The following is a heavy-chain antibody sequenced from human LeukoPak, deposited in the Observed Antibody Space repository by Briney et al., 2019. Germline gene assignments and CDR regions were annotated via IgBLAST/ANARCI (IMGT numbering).Heavy chain of an antibody. D-gene: IGHD2-2*01. V-gene: IGHV3-21*01. CDR2: ISSSSSYI. CDR1: GFTFSSYS. J-gene: IGHJ4*02. CDR3: ARDGWIVVVPAATDFDY. Sequence: TGGSLRLSCAASGFTFSSYSMNWVRQAPGKGLEWVSSISSSSSYIYYADSVKGRFTISRDNAKNSLYPQMNSLRAEDTAVYYCARDGWIVVVPAATDFDYWGQGTLVTVSS.